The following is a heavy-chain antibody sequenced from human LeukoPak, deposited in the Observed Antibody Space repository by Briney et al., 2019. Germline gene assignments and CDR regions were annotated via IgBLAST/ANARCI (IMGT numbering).Heavy chain of an antibody. V-gene: IGHV3-23*01. CDR2: ISGSGGST. Sequence: PGGSLTLSCAASAFTFSSYAMSWVRQAPGKGMEWVSAISGSGGSTYYADTVKGRFTISRDNSKNTLYLQINSLRAEDTAVYYCAKDRGSSSSTEYFQHWGQGTLVTVSS. J-gene: IGHJ1*01. CDR1: AFTFSSYA. D-gene: IGHD6-6*01. CDR3: AKDRGSSSSTEYFQH.